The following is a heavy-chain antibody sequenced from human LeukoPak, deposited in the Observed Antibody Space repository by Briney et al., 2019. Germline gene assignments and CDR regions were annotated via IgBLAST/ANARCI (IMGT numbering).Heavy chain of an antibody. CDR2: ISGSGGST. CDR3: AKDSQIVVVPAAMTDY. Sequence: GGSLRLSCAASGFTFSSYAMSWVRQAPGKGLEWVSAISGSGGSTYYADSVKGRFTISRDNSKNTLYLQMNSLRAKDTAVYYCAKDSQIVVVPAAMTDYWGQGTLVTVSS. J-gene: IGHJ4*02. D-gene: IGHD2-2*01. CDR1: GFTFSSYA. V-gene: IGHV3-23*01.